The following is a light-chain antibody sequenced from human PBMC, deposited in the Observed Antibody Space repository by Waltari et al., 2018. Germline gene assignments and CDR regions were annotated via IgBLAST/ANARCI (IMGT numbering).Light chain of an antibody. CDR2: EVS. CDR3: MQALEFPWT. Sequence: DIVMTQTPLSLPVTLGEPASISCRSSQSLLDSEDGNTYLEWYLQKPGQSPQLLIYEVSNLASGVPDRFSGSGSDTDFTLKISRVEAEDVGVYYCMQALEFPWTFGQGTKVEIK. CDR1: QSLLDSEDGNTY. J-gene: IGKJ1*01. V-gene: IGKV2-40*01.